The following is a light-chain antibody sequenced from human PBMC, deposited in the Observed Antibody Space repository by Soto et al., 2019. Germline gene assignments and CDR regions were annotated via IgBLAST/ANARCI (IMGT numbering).Light chain of an antibody. J-gene: IGKJ1*01. CDR3: QQYNSYRT. CDR1: QSISSW. CDR2: KAS. V-gene: IGKV1-5*03. Sequence: IQMTQSPSTLSASVGDRATITCRASQSISSWLAWYQQKPGKAPKLLIYKASSLESGVPSRFSGSGSGTEFTLTISSLQPDDFATYYCQQYNSYRTFGQGTKVEIK.